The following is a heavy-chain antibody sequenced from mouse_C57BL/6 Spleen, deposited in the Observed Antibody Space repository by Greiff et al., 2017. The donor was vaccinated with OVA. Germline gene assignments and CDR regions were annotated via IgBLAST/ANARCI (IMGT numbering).Heavy chain of an antibody. D-gene: IGHD1-1*01. CDR1: GFTFSDYG. J-gene: IGHJ2*01. V-gene: IGHV5-17*01. Sequence: EVKLVESGGGLVKPGGSLKLSCAASGFTFSDYGMHWVRQAPETGLEWVAYISSGSSTIYYADTVKGRFTISRDNAKNTLFLQMTSLRSEDTAMYYCAILPIYYYGSSLDYWGQGTTLTVSS. CDR2: ISSGSSTI. CDR3: AILPIYYYGSSLDY.